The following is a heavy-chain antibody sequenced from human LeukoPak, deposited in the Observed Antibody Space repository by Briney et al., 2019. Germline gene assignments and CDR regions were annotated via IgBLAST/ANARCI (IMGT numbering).Heavy chain of an antibody. CDR2: IYYSGST. CDR3: ARNETYYYDSSGYLQSAFDI. V-gene: IGHV4-39*01. J-gene: IGHJ3*02. D-gene: IGHD3-22*01. CDR1: GGSISSSSYY. Sequence: SETLSLTCTVSGGSISSSSYYWGWIRQPPGKGLEWIGSIYYSGSTYYNPSLKSRVTISVDTSKNQFSLKLNSVTAADTAAYYCARNETYYYDSSGYLQSAFDIWGQGTMVTVSS.